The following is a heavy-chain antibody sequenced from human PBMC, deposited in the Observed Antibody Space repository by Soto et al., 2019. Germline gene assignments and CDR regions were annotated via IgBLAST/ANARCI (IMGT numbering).Heavy chain of an antibody. J-gene: IGHJ5*02. D-gene: IGHD3-10*01. CDR3: ARLSMVRGFVWFDP. V-gene: IGHV4-39*01. CDR2: IYYSGST. Sequence: SETLSLTCTVSGGSISSSSYCWAWIRQPPGKGLEWIGSIYYSGSTYYNPSLKSRVTISVDTSKNQFSLKLSSVTAADTAVYYCARLSMVRGFVWFDPRGQGTLVTV. CDR1: GGSISSSSYC.